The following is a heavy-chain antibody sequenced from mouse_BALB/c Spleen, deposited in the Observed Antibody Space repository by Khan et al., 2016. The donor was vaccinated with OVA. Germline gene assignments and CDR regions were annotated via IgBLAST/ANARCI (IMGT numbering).Heavy chain of an antibody. D-gene: IGHD2-3*01. J-gene: IGHJ4*01. V-gene: IGHV3-2*02. CDR3: ARDGSRHNYAMDY. Sequence: QLQESGPGLVKPSQSLSLTCTVTGYSITSDYAWNWIRQFPGNKLEWMGYISSSGSTNYNPALKSRISITRDTSKNQFFLQLNSVTTEDTATYYCARDGSRHNYAMDYWGQGTSVTVSS. CDR1: GYSITSDYA. CDR2: ISSSGST.